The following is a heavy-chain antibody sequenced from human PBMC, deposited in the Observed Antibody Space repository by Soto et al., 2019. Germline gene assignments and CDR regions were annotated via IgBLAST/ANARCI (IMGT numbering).Heavy chain of an antibody. V-gene: IGHV3-9*01. CDR1: GFTFDDYA. CDR3: AKDIVAAALNYFDY. D-gene: IGHD6-13*01. J-gene: IGHJ4*02. Sequence: PGGSLRLSCAASGFTFDDYAMHWVRQAPGKGLEWVSGISWNSGSIGYADSVKGRFTISRDNAKNSLYLQMNSLRAEDTALYYCAKDIVAAALNYFDYWGQGTLVTVSS. CDR2: ISWNSGSI.